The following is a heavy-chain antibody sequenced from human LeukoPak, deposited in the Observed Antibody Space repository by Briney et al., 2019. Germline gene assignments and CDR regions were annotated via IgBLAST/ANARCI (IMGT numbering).Heavy chain of an antibody. D-gene: IGHD3-22*01. Sequence: ASVTVSCKASGYTFTSYYMHWVRQAPGQGLEWMGIINPSGGSTSYAQKFQGRVTMTRDMSTSTVYMELSSLRSEDTAVYYCAREGYYYDSSGYEGGYFDYWGQGTLVTVSS. CDR2: INPSGGST. CDR1: GYTFTSYY. J-gene: IGHJ4*02. V-gene: IGHV1-46*01. CDR3: AREGYYYDSSGYEGGYFDY.